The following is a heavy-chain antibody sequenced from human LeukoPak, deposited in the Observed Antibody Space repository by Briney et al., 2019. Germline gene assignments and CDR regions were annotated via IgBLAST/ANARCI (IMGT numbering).Heavy chain of an antibody. D-gene: IGHD6-13*01. CDR3: AKGGEYSSSWYYFDY. J-gene: IGHJ4*02. CDR1: GYTFSSYS. V-gene: IGHV3-21*04. Sequence: GGSLRLSCAASGYTFSSYSMNWVRQAPGKGLEWVSSISSSSSYIYYADSVKGRFTISRDNSKNTLYLQMNSLRAEDTAVYYCAKGGEYSSSWYYFDYWGQGTLVTVSS. CDR2: ISSSSSYI.